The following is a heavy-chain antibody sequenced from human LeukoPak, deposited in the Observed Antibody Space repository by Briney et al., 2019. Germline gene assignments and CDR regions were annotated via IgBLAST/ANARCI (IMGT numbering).Heavy chain of an antibody. CDR1: GVSMSNYY. CDR2: GNTTLES. CDR3: ARQPAGTAALDI. J-gene: IGHJ3*02. V-gene: IGHV4-4*08. Sequence: PSETLSLTCSVSGVSMSNYYWSWVRQSPGKGLEWIAYGNTTLESNYNPSLRSRITISIATSTNQLSLTLTSVTATDTAVYYCARQPAGTAALDIWDSGTPITV. D-gene: IGHD1-14*01.